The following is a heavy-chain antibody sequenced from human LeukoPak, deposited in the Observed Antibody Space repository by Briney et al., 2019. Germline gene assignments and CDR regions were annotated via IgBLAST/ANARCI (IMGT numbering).Heavy chain of an antibody. CDR1: GFTFTGYW. Sequence: GSLRLSCEASGFTFTGYWMSWVRQAPGKGPEWVAHIKENGNEQYYADSVKGRFTISIDNAKNSLYLQMNSLRAEDTAVYYCARDKGDYDTSGSLFVFGGQGTLVTVSS. D-gene: IGHD3-22*01. V-gene: IGHV3-7*03. J-gene: IGHJ4*02. CDR2: IKENGNEQ. CDR3: ARDKGDYDTSGSLFVF.